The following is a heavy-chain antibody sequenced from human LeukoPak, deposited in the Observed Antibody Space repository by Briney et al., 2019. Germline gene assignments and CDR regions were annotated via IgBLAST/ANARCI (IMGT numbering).Heavy chain of an antibody. CDR1: GFTFSSYA. Sequence: GGSLRLSCAASGFTFSSYAMSWVRQAPGKGLEWVSAISGSGGSTYYADSVKGRFTISRDNSKNTLYLQMNSLRAEDTAVYYCAEWDYYDSSGYYYFDYWGQGTLVTVSS. CDR3: AEWDYYDSSGYYYFDY. V-gene: IGHV3-23*01. D-gene: IGHD3-22*01. CDR2: ISGSGGST. J-gene: IGHJ4*02.